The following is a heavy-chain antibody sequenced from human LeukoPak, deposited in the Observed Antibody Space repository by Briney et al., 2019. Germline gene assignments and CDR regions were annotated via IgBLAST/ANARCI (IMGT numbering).Heavy chain of an antibody. J-gene: IGHJ3*02. V-gene: IGHV1-2*02. CDR1: GYTFTGYY. Sequence: ASVKVSCKASGYTFTGYYTHWVRQAPGQGLEWMGWINPNSGGTNYAQKFQGRVTMTRDTSISTAYMELSRLRSDDTAVYYCARDMLEQLAQWGAFDIWGQGTMVTVSS. CDR3: ARDMLEQLAQWGAFDI. CDR2: INPNSGGT. D-gene: IGHD6-6*01.